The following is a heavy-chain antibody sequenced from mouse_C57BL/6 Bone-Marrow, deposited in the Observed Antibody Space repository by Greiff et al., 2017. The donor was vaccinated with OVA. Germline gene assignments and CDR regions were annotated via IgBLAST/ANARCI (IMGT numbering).Heavy chain of an antibody. CDR1: GYSITSYY. CDR2: ISYSGST. CDR3: ERDGGGVAPFDY. D-gene: IGHD1-3*01. Sequence: EVQLQQSGPGLAKPSQTLSLTCSVTGYSITSYYWNWIRKFPGNKLEYMGYISYSGSTYYNPSLKSRISITRDTSKNQYDLQLNSVTTEDTATYSGERDGGGVAPFDYWGQGTTLTVSS. J-gene: IGHJ2*01. V-gene: IGHV3-8*01.